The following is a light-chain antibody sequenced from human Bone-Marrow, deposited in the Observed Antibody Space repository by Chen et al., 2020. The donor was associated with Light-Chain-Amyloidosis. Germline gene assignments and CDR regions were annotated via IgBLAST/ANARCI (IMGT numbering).Light chain of an antibody. CDR2: RDT. J-gene: IGLJ2*01. V-gene: IGLV3-25*03. Sequence: SYELTQPPSVSVSPGQTARITCSGDDLPTKYAYWYQQKPGQAPELVIHRDTERPSGISERFSGSNSGTTATLTISGVQAEDEADYHCQSADSSGTYEVIFGGGTKLTVL. CDR3: QSADSSGTYEVI. CDR1: DLPTKY.